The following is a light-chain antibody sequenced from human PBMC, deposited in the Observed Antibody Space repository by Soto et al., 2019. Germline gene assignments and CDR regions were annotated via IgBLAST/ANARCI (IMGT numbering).Light chain of an antibody. Sequence: EIVLTQSPGTLSLSPGERATLSCGASQRVGSNSLAGSQQKRGQAPRLLINGASSRATGIPTRFSGRGSGTDFTLTISRLEPEDFAVYYCQQYDTSPRTFGQGTKVEI. CDR3: QQYDTSPRT. CDR2: GAS. V-gene: IGKV3-20*01. J-gene: IGKJ1*01. CDR1: QRVGSNS.